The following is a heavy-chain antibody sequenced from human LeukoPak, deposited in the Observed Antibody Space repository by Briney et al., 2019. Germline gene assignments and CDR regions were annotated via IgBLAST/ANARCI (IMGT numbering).Heavy chain of an antibody. CDR2: IYYSGST. CDR1: GGSISSYY. V-gene: IGHV4-59*01. D-gene: IGHD1-26*01. J-gene: IGHJ4*02. CDR3: ASSIVGATPFDY. Sequence: SETLSLTCTVSGGSISSYYWSWIRQPPGKGLEWIGYIYYSGSTNYNPSLKSRVTIPVDTSKNQFSLKLSSVTAADTAVYYCASSIVGATPFDYWGQGTLVTVSS.